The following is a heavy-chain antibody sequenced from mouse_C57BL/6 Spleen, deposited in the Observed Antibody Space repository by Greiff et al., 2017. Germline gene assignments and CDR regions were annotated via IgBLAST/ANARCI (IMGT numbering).Heavy chain of an antibody. CDR2: LDPETGGT. D-gene: IGHD1-2*01. CDR1: GYTFTDYE. V-gene: IGHV1-15*01. J-gene: IGHJ1*03. CDR3: TRITTAGYFDV. Sequence: QVQLQQSGAELVRPGASVTLSCKASGYTFTDYEMHWVNQTPVHGLEWMGALDPETGGTSYNQKFKGMTILTADKSSSTAYMELRSLTSEDSAVYYCTRITTAGYFDVWGTGTTVTVSS.